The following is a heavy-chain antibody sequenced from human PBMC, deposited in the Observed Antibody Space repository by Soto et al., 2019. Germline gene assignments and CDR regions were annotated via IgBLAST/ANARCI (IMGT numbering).Heavy chain of an antibody. CDR1: GGSISSGGYY. D-gene: IGHD3-3*01. CDR2: IYYSGST. Sequence: SETLSLTCTVSGGSISSGGYYWSWIRQHPGKGLEWIGYIYYSGSTYYNPSLKSRVTISVDTSKNQFSLKLSSVTAADTAVYYCARMSGEAIFGVVKVGDYYYYMDVWGKGTTVTVSS. V-gene: IGHV4-31*03. CDR3: ARMSGEAIFGVVKVGDYYYYMDV. J-gene: IGHJ6*03.